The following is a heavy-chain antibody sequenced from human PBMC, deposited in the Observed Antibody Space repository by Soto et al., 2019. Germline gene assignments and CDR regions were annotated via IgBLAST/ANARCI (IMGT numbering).Heavy chain of an antibody. CDR3: ATYLSIVVVPAATHDAFDI. V-gene: IGHV3-23*01. CDR1: GFTFSSYV. J-gene: IGHJ3*02. Sequence: EVQLLESGGGLVQPGGSLRLSCAASGFTFSSYVMSWVRQAPGKGLEWVSAISGSGGSTYYADSVKGRFTISRDNSKNTLYLQMNSLRAEDTAVYYCATYLSIVVVPAATHDAFDIWGQGTMVTVSS. D-gene: IGHD2-2*01. CDR2: ISGSGGST.